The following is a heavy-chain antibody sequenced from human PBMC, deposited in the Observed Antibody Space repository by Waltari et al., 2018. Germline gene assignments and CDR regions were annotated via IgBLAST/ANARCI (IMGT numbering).Heavy chain of an antibody. D-gene: IGHD1-26*01. CDR2: INQSGST. J-gene: IGHJ4*02. Sequence: QVKLQQWGAGLLKPSETLSLTCAVYAGSFXXXYWXRIRPPPWKGLEWIGEINQSGSTAYNPSVMGRVSISVDTSKNQFSLKMSSVTAADTAVYYCAGATRRGWEVGWRFDSWGQGTLVTVSS. CDR3: AGATRRGWEVGWRFDS. V-gene: IGHV4-34*01. CDR1: AGSFXXXY.